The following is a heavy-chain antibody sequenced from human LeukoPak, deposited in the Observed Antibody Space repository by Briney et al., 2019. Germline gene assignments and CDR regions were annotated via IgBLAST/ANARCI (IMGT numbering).Heavy chain of an antibody. J-gene: IGHJ5*02. Sequence: KTSETLPLTCTVSGGSISCSSYYWGWIRQPPGKGLEWIGSIYYSGSTYYNPSLKSRVTISVDTSKNQFSLKLSSVTAADTAVYYCARDRDSSGYYWFDPWGQGTLVTVSS. CDR3: ARDRDSSGYYWFDP. CDR2: IYYSGST. V-gene: IGHV4-39*07. CDR1: GGSISCSSYY. D-gene: IGHD3-22*01.